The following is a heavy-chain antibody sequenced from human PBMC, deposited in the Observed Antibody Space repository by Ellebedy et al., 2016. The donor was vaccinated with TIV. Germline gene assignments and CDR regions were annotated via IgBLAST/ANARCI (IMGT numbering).Heavy chain of an antibody. CDR2: MNPNSGNT. V-gene: IGHV1-8*01. CDR3: ARDRHYDGSGRYYYESVY. Sequence: ASVKVSCXTSGYTFTSYDINWVRQATGQGLEWMGWMNPNSGNTGSAQKFQGRVTITADESASTAYMELSSLTSEDTAVYFCARDRHYDGSGRYYYESVYWGQGTLVTVSS. D-gene: IGHD3-22*01. J-gene: IGHJ4*02. CDR1: GYTFTSYD.